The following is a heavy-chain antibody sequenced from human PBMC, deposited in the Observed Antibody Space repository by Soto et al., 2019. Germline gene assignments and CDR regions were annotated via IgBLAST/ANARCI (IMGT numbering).Heavy chain of an antibody. V-gene: IGHV4-59*01. CDR1: GGSISSYY. CDR2: IYYSGST. CDR3: ARSVVHGYFDY. D-gene: IGHD6-6*01. J-gene: IGHJ4*02. Sequence: SETLSLTCTVSGGSISSYYWSWIRQPPGKGLEWIGYIYYSGSTNYNPSLKSRVTITIDTSKNQFSLKLSSVTAADTAVYHCARSVVHGYFDYWGQGTLVTVSS.